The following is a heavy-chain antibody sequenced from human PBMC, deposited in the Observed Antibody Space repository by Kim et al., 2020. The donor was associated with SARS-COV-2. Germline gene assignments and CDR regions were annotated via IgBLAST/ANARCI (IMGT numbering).Heavy chain of an antibody. V-gene: IGHV3-23*01. D-gene: IGHD5-18*01. CDR3: AKDPVDTAMRNWFDP. J-gene: IGHJ5*02. Sequence: DSVKGRFTISRDNSKNTLYLQMNSLRAEDTAVYYCAKDPVDTAMRNWFDPWGQGTLVTVSS.